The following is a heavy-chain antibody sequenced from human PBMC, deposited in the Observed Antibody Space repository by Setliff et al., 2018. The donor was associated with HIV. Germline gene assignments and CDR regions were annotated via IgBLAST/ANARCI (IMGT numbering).Heavy chain of an antibody. D-gene: IGHD4-4*01. Sequence: PGESLKISCKGSGYSFTSYWIGWVRQMPGKGLEWMGIIYPGDSDTRYSPSFQGQVTISADKSISTAYLQWSSLKASDTAMYYCARLKSPTLYYCYGMDVWGQGTTVTVSS. CDR1: GYSFTSYW. CDR3: ARLKSPTLYYCYGMDV. V-gene: IGHV5-51*01. J-gene: IGHJ6*02. CDR2: IYPGDSDT.